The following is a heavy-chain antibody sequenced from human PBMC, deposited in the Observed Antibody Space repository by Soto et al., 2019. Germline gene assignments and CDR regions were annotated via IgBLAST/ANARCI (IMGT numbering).Heavy chain of an antibody. CDR3: ARDLRWKYEILTGYYGLYNWFDP. CDR2: IIPILGIA. Sequence: SVAVSCTASGCTFSIYSIICVRQAPGQGLEWMGRIIPILGIANYAQKFQGRVTITADKSTSTAYMELRSLRSDDTAVYYCARDLRWKYEILTGYYGLYNWFDPWVQGSLVTGSS. V-gene: IGHV1-69*04. CDR1: GCTFSIYS. J-gene: IGHJ5*02. D-gene: IGHD3-9*01.